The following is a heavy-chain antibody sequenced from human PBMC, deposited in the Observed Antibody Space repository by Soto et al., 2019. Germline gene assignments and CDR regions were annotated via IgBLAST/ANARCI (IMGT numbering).Heavy chain of an antibody. D-gene: IGHD6-19*01. V-gene: IGHV1-3*01. CDR3: ARGRGWYDY. CDR1: GYIFNRYV. Sequence: QGQLVQSGAEVKKPGASVKVSCKASGYIFNRYVMHWVRQAPGQRPEWMGWIDAGNGKTKYSEKFQGRVTITRDTSASTAYMELTTLRSEDTAVYYCARGRGWYDYWGQGTQVIVSS. J-gene: IGHJ4*02. CDR2: IDAGNGKT.